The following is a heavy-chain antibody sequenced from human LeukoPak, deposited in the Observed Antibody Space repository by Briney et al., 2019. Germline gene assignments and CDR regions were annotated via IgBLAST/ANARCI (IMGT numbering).Heavy chain of an antibody. CDR2: IYYSGST. Sequence: SETLSLTCTVSGGSISSGGYYWSWVRQHPGKGLEWIGYIYYSGSTYYNPSLKSRVTISVDTSKNQFSLKLSSVTAADTAVYYCARDFKDYFDYWGQGTLVTVSS. CDR1: GGSISSGGYY. J-gene: IGHJ4*02. CDR3: ARDFKDYFDY. V-gene: IGHV4-31*03.